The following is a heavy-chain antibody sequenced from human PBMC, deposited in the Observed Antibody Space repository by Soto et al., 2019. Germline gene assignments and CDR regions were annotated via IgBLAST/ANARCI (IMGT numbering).Heavy chain of an antibody. CDR3: ARPPLICSGDSRWPSGFAP. J-gene: IGHJ5*02. CDR2: ILVSRSA. V-gene: IGHV4-61*01. Sequence: SETLSLTCSVSGGSLSSGSTYWTWIRQPAGKGLEWSGYILVSRSANYNPSLKSPGTMSVDTSKHQFSRKPTSVPPADTAVYYCARPPLICSGDSRWPSGFAPWGKGTLVTVSS. D-gene: IGHD2-15*01. CDR1: GGSLSSGSTY.